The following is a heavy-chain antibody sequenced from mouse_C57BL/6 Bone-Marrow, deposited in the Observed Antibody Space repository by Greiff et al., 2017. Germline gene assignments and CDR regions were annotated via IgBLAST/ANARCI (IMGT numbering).Heavy chain of an antibody. D-gene: IGHD2-4*01. V-gene: IGHV1-72*01. CDR2: IDPNSGGT. CDR1: GYTFTSYW. Sequence: VQLQQPGAELVKPGASVKLSCKASGYTFTSYWMHWVKQRPGRGLEWIGRIDPNSGGTKYNEKFKSKATLTVDKPSSTAYMQLSSLTSEDSAVYYCASLGNYDYDWFAYWGQGTLVTVSA. J-gene: IGHJ3*01. CDR3: ASLGNYDYDWFAY.